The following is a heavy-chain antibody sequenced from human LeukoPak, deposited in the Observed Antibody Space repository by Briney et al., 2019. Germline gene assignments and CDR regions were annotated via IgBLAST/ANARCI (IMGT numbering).Heavy chain of an antibody. Sequence: GESLKISCKGSGYSFTSYWIGWVRQMPEKGLEWMGIIYPGDSDTRYSLSFQGQVTISADKSISTAYLQWRSLKASDTAMYYCARRTDPYYSNYVHFDYWGQGTLVTVSS. CDR1: GYSFTSYW. V-gene: IGHV5-51*01. D-gene: IGHD4-11*01. CDR3: ARRTDPYYSNYVHFDY. J-gene: IGHJ4*02. CDR2: IYPGDSDT.